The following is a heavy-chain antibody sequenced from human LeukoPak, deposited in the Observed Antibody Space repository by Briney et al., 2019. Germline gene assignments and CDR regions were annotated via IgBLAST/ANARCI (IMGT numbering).Heavy chain of an antibody. CDR3: ASDRLGIDP. CDR2: ISSSSSTI. D-gene: IGHD4-11*01. J-gene: IGHJ5*02. Sequence: GGSLRLFCAASGFTFSSYSMNWVRQAPGKGLEWVSYISSSSSTIYYADSVKGRFTISRDNAKNSLYLQMNSLRAEDTAVYYCASDRLGIDPWGQGTLVTVSS. CDR1: GFTFSSYS. V-gene: IGHV3-48*01.